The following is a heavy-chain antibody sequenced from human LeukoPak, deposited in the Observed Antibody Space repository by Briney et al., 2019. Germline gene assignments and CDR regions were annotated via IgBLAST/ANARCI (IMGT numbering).Heavy chain of an antibody. CDR3: ARDRVRSGWYHTTYYMDV. J-gene: IGHJ6*03. CDR1: GGSFSGYY. V-gene: IGHV4-34*01. Sequence: SETLSLTCAVYGGSFSGYYWSWIRQPPGKGLEWIGEINHSGSTNYNPSLKSRVTISVDTSKNQFSLKLSSVTAADTAVYYCARDRVRSGWYHTTYYMDVWGKGTTVTVFS. D-gene: IGHD6-19*01. CDR2: INHSGST.